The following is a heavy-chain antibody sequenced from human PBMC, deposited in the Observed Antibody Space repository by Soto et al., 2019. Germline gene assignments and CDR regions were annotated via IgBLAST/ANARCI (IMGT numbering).Heavy chain of an antibody. CDR2: IYHSGST. CDR3: ARDRSFSVVPLGLFDP. V-gene: IGHV4-4*02. J-gene: IGHJ5*02. D-gene: IGHD2-2*01. CDR1: SGSISSSNL. Sequence: QVQLQESGPGLVKPSGTLSLTCAVSSGSISSSNLWSWVRQPPGKGLEWIWAIYHSGSTNSNPSLKSGVTISVDKSKNQFSLKLSSVTAADTAVYYCARDRSFSVVPLGLFDPWGQGPLVTVSS.